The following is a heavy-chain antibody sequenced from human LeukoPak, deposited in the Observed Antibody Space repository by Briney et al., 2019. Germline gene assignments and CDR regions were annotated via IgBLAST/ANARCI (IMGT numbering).Heavy chain of an antibody. CDR2: IRSSSSTI. CDR1: GFTFSSYS. CDR3: ARAKRNGFDI. J-gene: IGHJ3*02. V-gene: IGHV3-48*01. Sequence: GGSLRLSCAASGFTFSSYSMNWVRQAPGKGLEWVSYIRSSSSTIYYADSVKGRFTISRDNAMNSLYLQMNSLRAEDTAVYYCARAKRNGFDIWGQGTMVTVSS.